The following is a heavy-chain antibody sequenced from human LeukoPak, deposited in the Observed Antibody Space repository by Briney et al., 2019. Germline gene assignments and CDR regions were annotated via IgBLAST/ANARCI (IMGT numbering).Heavy chain of an antibody. V-gene: IGHV3-23*01. CDR3: ATYRQVLLPFES. CDR2: IFPSGGEI. CDR1: GFTFSTFA. D-gene: IGHD5-18*01. J-gene: IGHJ4*02. Sequence: PGGSLRLSCAASGFTFSTFAMIWVRQPPGKGLEWVSSIFPSGGEIHYADSVRGRFTISRDNSKSILSLQMNSLRAEDTAIYYCATYRQVLLPFESWGQGILVTVSS.